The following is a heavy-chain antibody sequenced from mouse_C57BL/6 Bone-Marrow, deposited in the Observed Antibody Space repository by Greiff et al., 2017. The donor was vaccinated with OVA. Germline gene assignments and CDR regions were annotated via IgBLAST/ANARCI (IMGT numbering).Heavy chain of an antibody. CDR2: ISNLAYSI. CDR1: GFTFSDYG. Sequence: DVHLVESGGGLVQPGGSLKLSCAASGFTFSDYGMAWVRQAPRKGPEWVAFISNLAYSIYYADTVTGRFTISRENAKNTLYLEMSSLRSEDTAMYYCARQGSTTVVARYFDVWGTGTTVTVSS. J-gene: IGHJ1*03. D-gene: IGHD1-1*01. CDR3: ARQGSTTVVARYFDV. V-gene: IGHV5-15*01.